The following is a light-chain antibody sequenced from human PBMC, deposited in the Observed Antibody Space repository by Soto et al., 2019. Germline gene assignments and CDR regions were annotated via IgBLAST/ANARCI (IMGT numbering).Light chain of an antibody. Sequence: ERVLTQSPATLSVSPGERATLSCRASQSVRSNLAWYQQKPGQAPRLLIYGASTRATGIPARFSGSGSGTDFTLVISSLQSEDFAIYYCQQYNDWPTWTFGQGTKVEIK. J-gene: IGKJ1*01. V-gene: IGKV3-15*01. CDR2: GAS. CDR1: QSVRSN. CDR3: QQYNDWPTWT.